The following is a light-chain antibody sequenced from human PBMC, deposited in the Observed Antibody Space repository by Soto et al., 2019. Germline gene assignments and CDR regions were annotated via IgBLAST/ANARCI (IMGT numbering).Light chain of an antibody. CDR2: KAS. CDR3: QQYNSYSP. Sequence: DIQMTQSPSTLSASVGDRVTITCRASQSISSWLAWYQQKPGKAPKLLIYKASSLERGVPSRFSGSGSGTEFTRTISSLQPDDFATYYRQQYNSYSPFGQGTKVEIK. CDR1: QSISSW. V-gene: IGKV1-5*03. J-gene: IGKJ1*01.